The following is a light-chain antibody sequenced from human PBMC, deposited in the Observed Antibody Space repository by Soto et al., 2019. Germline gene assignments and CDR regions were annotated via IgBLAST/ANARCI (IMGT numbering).Light chain of an antibody. CDR3: QQYNSYPRT. V-gene: IGKV1-5*01. CDR1: QSISSL. J-gene: IGKJ1*01. Sequence: DIQMTQSPSTLSASVGDRVTITCRASQSISSLLAWYQQKPGKAPKLLIYDASSLESGVPSRFSGSGSGTEFTLTIRSLQPDDFATYYCQQYNSYPRTFGQGTKVEIK. CDR2: DAS.